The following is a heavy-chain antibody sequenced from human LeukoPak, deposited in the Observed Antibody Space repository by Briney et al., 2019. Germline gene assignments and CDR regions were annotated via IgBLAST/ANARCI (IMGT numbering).Heavy chain of an antibody. Sequence: ASVKVSCKASGGTFSSYAISWVRQAPGQGLEWMGRIIPILGIANYAQKFQGRVTITADKSTSTAYMELSSLRSEDTAVYYCATFRGVIMGGLDYWGQGTLVTVSS. CDR1: GGTFSSYA. V-gene: IGHV1-69*04. J-gene: IGHJ4*02. D-gene: IGHD3-10*01. CDR3: ATFRGVIMGGLDY. CDR2: IIPILGIA.